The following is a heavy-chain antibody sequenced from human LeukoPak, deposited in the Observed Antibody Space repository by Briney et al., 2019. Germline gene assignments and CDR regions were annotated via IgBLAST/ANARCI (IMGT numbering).Heavy chain of an antibody. CDR2: MNQDGSEK. J-gene: IGHJ6*02. CDR3: ATYTHWVAGDV. D-gene: IGHD3-16*01. Sequence: GGSLRLSRAASGFTFSDSWMSWVRQAPGKGLEWVANMNQDGSEKDYVDSVKGRFTISRDNARKSLYLQMGSLRAEDTAVYYCATYTHWVAGDVWGQGTTVTVSS. V-gene: IGHV3-7*01. CDR1: GFTFSDSW.